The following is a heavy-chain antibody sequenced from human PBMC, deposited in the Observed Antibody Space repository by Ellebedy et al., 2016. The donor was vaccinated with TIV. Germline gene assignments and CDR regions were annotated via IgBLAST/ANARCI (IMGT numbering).Heavy chain of an antibody. D-gene: IGHD6-13*01. J-gene: IGHJ4*02. CDR3: AKDRASSSWIHFDY. CDR1: GFTFDDYA. Sequence: SLKISCAASGFTFDDYAMHWVRQVPGKGLEWVSGISWNSGNIGYADSVKGRFTISRDNAKNSLYLQMNSLRAEDTALYYCAKDRASSSWIHFDYWGQGTLVTVSS. V-gene: IGHV3-9*01. CDR2: ISWNSGNI.